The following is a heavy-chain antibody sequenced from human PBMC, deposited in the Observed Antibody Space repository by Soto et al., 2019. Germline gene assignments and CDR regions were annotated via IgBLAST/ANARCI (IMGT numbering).Heavy chain of an antibody. Sequence: PGGSLRLSCAASGFTFSSYSMNWVRQAPGKGLEWVSAISGSGGCTYYADSVKGRFTISRDNSKNTLYLQMNSLRAEDTAVYYCAKEPTVTTFSNFDYWGQGTLVTVSS. CDR3: AKEPTVTTFSNFDY. V-gene: IGHV3-23*01. J-gene: IGHJ4*02. CDR2: ISGSGGCT. CDR1: GFTFSSYS. D-gene: IGHD4-4*01.